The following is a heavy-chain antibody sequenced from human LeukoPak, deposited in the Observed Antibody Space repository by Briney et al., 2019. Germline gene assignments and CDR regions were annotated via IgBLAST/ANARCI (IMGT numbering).Heavy chain of an antibody. CDR1: GGSICSYY. Sequence: PSETLSLTCTVSGGSICSYYWSWIRQPPGKGLEWIGYIYYSGSTNYNPSLKSRATISVDTSKNQFSLKLSSVTAADTAVYYCARTDWNDEYYFDYWGQGTLVTVSS. CDR2: IYYSGST. V-gene: IGHV4-59*01. J-gene: IGHJ4*02. CDR3: ARTDWNDEYYFDY. D-gene: IGHD1-1*01.